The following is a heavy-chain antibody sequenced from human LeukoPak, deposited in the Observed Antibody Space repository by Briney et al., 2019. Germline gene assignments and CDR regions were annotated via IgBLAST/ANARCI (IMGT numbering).Heavy chain of an antibody. V-gene: IGHV3-7*02. CDR3: AKNGGNHDY. D-gene: IGHD2-8*01. CDR2: IKQDGSDK. Sequence: GGSLRLSCAASGFTFSNYWMSWVRQAPGKGLEWVANIKQDGSDKYYVDSVKGRFTISRDNAKNSLYLQMNSLRAEDTAVYYCAKNGGNHDYWGQGTLVTVSS. J-gene: IGHJ4*02. CDR1: GFTFSNYW.